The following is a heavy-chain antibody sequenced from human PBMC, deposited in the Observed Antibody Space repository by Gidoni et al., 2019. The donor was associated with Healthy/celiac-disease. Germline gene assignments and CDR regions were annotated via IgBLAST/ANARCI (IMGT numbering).Heavy chain of an antibody. CDR1: GGSFSGYY. Sequence: QVQLQQWGAGLLKPSETLSLTCAVDGGSFSGYYWSWIRQPPGKGLEWIGEINHSGSTNYNPSLKSRVTISVDTSKNQFSLKLSSVTAADTAVYYCARGRLLYYYDSSGYYYSYWGQGTLVTVSS. V-gene: IGHV4-34*01. CDR3: ARGRLLYYYDSSGYYYSY. CDR2: INHSGST. D-gene: IGHD3-22*01. J-gene: IGHJ4*02.